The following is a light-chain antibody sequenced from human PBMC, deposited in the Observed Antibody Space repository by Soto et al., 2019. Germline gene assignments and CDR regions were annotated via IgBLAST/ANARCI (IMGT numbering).Light chain of an antibody. CDR2: DAS. V-gene: IGKV1-5*01. CDR3: QHYTLSSGP. Sequence: IHMTQSPSTVSASVGDSVTISCRASQDIVTYLVWYQQKPGRAPKLLIFDASTLQSGVSPRFRGSGSGSEFSLTISNLQPDDAGVYFCQHYTLSSGPFGGGTRVET. CDR1: QDIVTY. J-gene: IGKJ4*02.